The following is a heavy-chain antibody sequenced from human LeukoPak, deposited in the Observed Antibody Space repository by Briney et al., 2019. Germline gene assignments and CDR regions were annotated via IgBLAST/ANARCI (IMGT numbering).Heavy chain of an antibody. CDR3: ARAISQSGYFDY. J-gene: IGHJ4*02. CDR1: GGSFSGYY. V-gene: IGHV4-34*01. D-gene: IGHD3-10*01. Sequence: SETLSLTCAVYGGSFSGYYWSWIRQPPGKGLEWMGEINHSGGTNYNPSLKSRVTISVDTSKNQFSLKLSSVTAADTAVYYCARAISQSGYFDYWGQGTLVTVSS. CDR2: INHSGGT.